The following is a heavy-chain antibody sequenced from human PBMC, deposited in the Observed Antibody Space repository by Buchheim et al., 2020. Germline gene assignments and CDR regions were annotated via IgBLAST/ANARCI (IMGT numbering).Heavy chain of an antibody. Sequence: QVQLQESGPGLVKPSQTLSLTCTVSGGSISRGGYYWSWIRQHPGKGLEWIGYTYYSGSPYYNPSLKSPVTISVDTSKNQFSLKLSSVTAADTAVYYCAREKGVAAATYFDYWGQGTL. CDR2: TYYSGSP. J-gene: IGHJ4*02. CDR3: AREKGVAAATYFDY. V-gene: IGHV4-31*01. CDR1: GGSISRGGYY. D-gene: IGHD6-13*01.